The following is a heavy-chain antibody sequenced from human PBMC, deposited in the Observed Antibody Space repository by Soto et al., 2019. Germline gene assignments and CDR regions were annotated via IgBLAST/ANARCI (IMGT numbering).Heavy chain of an antibody. CDR2: IWYDGSNK. J-gene: IGHJ4*02. V-gene: IGHV3-33*01. CDR3: AQITTFY. Sequence: QVQLVESGGGVVQPGRSLRLSCAASGFTFSSYGMHWVRQAPGKGLEWVAVIWYDGSNKYYADSVKGRFTISRDNSKSTLYLQMNSLRAEDTAVYYCAQITTFYWGQGTLVTVSS. CDR1: GFTFSSYG. D-gene: IGHD3-22*01.